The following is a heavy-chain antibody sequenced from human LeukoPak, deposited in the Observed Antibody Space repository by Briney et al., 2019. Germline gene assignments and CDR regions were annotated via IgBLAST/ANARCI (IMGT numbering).Heavy chain of an antibody. V-gene: IGHV4-34*01. D-gene: IGHD6-13*01. Sequence: SETMSLTCGVYGGSFSGHYWSWIRQPPGKGLEWIGEINHRGSTNQNPSLKSRVTMSVDTSRNQFSLKLSSVTAADTAVYYCAGGLTPAGRGPSRFDPWGQGTLVTVSS. CDR1: GGSFSGHY. CDR3: AGGLTPAGRGPSRFDP. J-gene: IGHJ5*02. CDR2: INHRGST.